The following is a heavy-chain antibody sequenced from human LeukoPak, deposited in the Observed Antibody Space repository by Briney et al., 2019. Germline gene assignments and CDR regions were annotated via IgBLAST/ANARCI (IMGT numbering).Heavy chain of an antibody. J-gene: IGHJ4*02. CDR1: GFTFSSYA. CDR3: AKVYCSSTTCSLLHFDY. D-gene: IGHD2-2*01. CDR2: ISGSRNKT. Sequence: PGGSLRLSCAASGFTFSSYAMSCVRQAPGKGVEWVSSISGSRNKTYYANSVKGRFTISRDNSKNTLYLQMNSLRAEDTAVYYCAKVYCSSTTCSLLHFDYWGQGTLVTVSS. V-gene: IGHV3-23*01.